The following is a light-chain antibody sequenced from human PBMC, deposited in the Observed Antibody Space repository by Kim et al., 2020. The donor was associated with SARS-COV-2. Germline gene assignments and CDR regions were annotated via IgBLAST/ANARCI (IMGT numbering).Light chain of an antibody. V-gene: IGLV2-8*01. CDR2: EVS. Sequence: GQSVTIAGTGTSSDVGGHNYDSWYQQHPGKAPKLLIYEVSERPSEVPDRFSGSKSGNTASLTVSGLQSEDEADYYCSSYAGSNIVVFGGGTQLTVL. CDR1: SSDVGGHNY. J-gene: IGLJ2*01. CDR3: SSYAGSNIVV.